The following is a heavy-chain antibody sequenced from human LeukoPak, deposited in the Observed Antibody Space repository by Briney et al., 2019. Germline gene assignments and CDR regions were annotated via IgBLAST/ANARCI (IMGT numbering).Heavy chain of an antibody. CDR2: INPNSGGT. CDR1: GYTFTSYY. V-gene: IGHV1-2*06. D-gene: IGHD3-10*01. Sequence: ASVKVPCKASGYTFTSYYMHWVRQAPGQGLEWMGRINPNSGGTNYAQKFQGRVTMTRDTSISTAYMELSRLRSDDTAVYYCARGHMVRGVITIFDYWGQGTLVTVSS. CDR3: ARGHMVRGVITIFDY. J-gene: IGHJ4*02.